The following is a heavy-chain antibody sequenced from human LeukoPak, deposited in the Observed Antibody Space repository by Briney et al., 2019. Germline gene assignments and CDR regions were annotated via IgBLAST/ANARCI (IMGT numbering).Heavy chain of an antibody. Sequence: GGSLRLSCAASGFTFRTYWMSWVRQAPGKGLEWVSAIYSGGSTFYADSVKGRFTISRDNSKNTLYLQMNSLRAEDTAVYYCARDPYNSGGSYFDYWGQGTLVTVSS. CDR3: ARDPYNSGGSYFDY. CDR2: IYSGGST. D-gene: IGHD3-10*01. V-gene: IGHV3-53*01. J-gene: IGHJ4*02. CDR1: GFTFRTYW.